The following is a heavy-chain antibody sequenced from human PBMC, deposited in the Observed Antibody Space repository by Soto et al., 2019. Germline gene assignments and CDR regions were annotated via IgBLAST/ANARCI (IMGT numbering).Heavy chain of an antibody. D-gene: IGHD2-21*01. J-gene: IGHJ4*02. CDR3: ARGLGWRRGPFDY. CDR2: ISSSTNTI. Sequence: VQLVESGGDLVQPGGSLRLSCAASGFTLNTYSMNWVRQAPGKGLEWLSYISSSTNTIFYADSVKGRFTISRDSANNSLYLQMNSLRDDDTAVYFCARGLGWRRGPFDYWGRGTLVTVSS. V-gene: IGHV3-48*02. CDR1: GFTLNTYS.